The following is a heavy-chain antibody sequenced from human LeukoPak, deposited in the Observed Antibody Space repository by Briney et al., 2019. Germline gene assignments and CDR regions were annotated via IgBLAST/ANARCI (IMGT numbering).Heavy chain of an antibody. CDR3: ARVPYYDFWSGYRDMDV. CDR1: GGSFSGYY. CDR2: INHSGST. J-gene: IGHJ6*03. Sequence: SETLSLTCAVYGGSFSGYYWSWIRQPPGKGLEWIGEINHSGSTNYNPSLNSRVTISVDTSKNQFSLKLSSVTAADTAVYYCARVPYYDFWSGYRDMDVWGKGTTVTVSS. V-gene: IGHV4-34*01. D-gene: IGHD3-3*01.